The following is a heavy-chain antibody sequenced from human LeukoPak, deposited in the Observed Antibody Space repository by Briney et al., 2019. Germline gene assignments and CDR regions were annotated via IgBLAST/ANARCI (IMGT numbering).Heavy chain of an antibody. Sequence: RASVKVSCEASGYTFTDHTIHWVRQAPGQGLEWMGWINPNIGTTNYAKRFQGRLTVTRDTSINTAFMELSSLNPDDTAVFYCARRYDSRGPVTFDFWVQATLVTVSS. CDR3: ARRYDSRGPVTFDF. CDR2: INPNIGTT. CDR1: GYTFTDHT. V-gene: IGHV1-2*02. J-gene: IGHJ3*01. D-gene: IGHD3-22*01.